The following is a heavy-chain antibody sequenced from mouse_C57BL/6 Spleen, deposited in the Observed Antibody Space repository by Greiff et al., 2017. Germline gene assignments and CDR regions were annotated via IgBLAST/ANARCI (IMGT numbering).Heavy chain of an antibody. V-gene: IGHV5-17*01. CDR1: GFTFSDYG. J-gene: IGHJ1*03. CDR2: ISSGSSTI. D-gene: IGHD4-1*01. Sequence: EVHLVESGGGLVKPGGSLKLSCAASGFTFSDYGMHWVRQAPEKGLEWVAYISSGSSTIYYADTVKGRFTISRDNAKNTLFLQMTSLRSEDTAMYYCAKNWDVGYYEVWGTGATVTVAS. CDR3: AKNWDVGYYEV.